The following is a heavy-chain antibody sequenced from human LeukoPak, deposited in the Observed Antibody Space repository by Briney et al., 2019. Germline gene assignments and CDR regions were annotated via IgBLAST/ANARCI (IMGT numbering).Heavy chain of an antibody. J-gene: IGHJ4*02. D-gene: IGHD1-26*01. CDR1: GGTFSSYT. V-gene: IGHV1-69*02. Sequence: SVKVSCKASGGTFSSYTISWVRQAPGQGLEWMGRIIPILGIANYAQKFQGRVTITADKSTSTAYMELSSLRSEDSAVYYCARSPSGSYYNFDYWGQGTLVTVSS. CDR2: IIPILGIA. CDR3: ARSPSGSYYNFDY.